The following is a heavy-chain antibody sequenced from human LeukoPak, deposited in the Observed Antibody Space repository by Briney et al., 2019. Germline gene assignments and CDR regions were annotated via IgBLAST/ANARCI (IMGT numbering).Heavy chain of an antibody. CDR3: ARLPSLWFGESNYYYGMDV. D-gene: IGHD3-10*01. CDR1: GGTFSSHA. J-gene: IGHJ6*04. V-gene: IGHV1-69*06. CDR2: IIPIFGTA. Sequence: SVKASCKASGGTFSSHAISWVRQAPGQGLEWMGGIIPIFGTANYAQKFQGRVTITADKSTSTAYMELSSLRSEDTAVYYCARLPSLWFGESNYYYGMDVWGKGTTVTVSS.